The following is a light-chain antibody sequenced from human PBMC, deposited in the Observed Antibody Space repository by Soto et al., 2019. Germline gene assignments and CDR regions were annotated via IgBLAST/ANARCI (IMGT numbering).Light chain of an antibody. Sequence: ALTQPASVSGSPGQSITISCTGTSSDIGTYNYVSWYQQHPGKAPKLMLYEVSNRPSGVSNRFFGSKSGNTASLTISGLQAEDEADYFCNSYTSSSTLYVFGTGTKLTVL. J-gene: IGLJ1*01. V-gene: IGLV2-14*01. CDR2: EVS. CDR1: SSDIGTYNY. CDR3: NSYTSSSTLYV.